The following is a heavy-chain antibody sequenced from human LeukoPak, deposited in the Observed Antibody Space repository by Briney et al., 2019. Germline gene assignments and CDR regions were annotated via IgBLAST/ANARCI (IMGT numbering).Heavy chain of an antibody. J-gene: IGHJ3*02. D-gene: IGHD6-19*01. Sequence: SETLSLTCTVSGGSISSYYWSWIRQPPGKGLEWIGYIYYSGSTNYNPSLKSRVTISVDTSKNQFSLKLSSVTAADTAVYYCARVLLSSGWYGDAFDIWGQGTMVTVSS. CDR3: ARVLLSSGWYGDAFDI. V-gene: IGHV4-59*01. CDR1: GGSISSYY. CDR2: IYYSGST.